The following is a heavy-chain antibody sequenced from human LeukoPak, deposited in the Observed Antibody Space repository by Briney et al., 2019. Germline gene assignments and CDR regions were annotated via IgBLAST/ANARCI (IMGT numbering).Heavy chain of an antibody. CDR3: ARARTGGWSPGVVDY. D-gene: IGHD6-19*01. CDR2: ISSSSSYI. J-gene: IGHJ4*02. CDR1: GFTFSSYS. V-gene: IGHV3-21*01. Sequence: GGSLRLSCAASGFTFSSYSMNWVRQAPGKGLEWVSSISSSSSYIYYADSVKGRFTISRDNAKNSLYLQMNSPRAEDTAVYYCARARTGGWSPGVVDYWGQGTLVTVSS.